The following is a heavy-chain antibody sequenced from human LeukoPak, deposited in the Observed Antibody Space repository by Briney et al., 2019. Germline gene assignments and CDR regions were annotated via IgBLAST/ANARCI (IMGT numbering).Heavy chain of an antibody. Sequence: SETLSLTCAVYGGSFSGFYWSWIRQPPMXXLEWIGEINHSGSNNYNTSLKSRVTISVDTSKKPFSLKLTSVTAADTAVYYCARGAGDYARYYFDDWGQGTLVTVSS. J-gene: IGHJ4*02. CDR1: GGSFSGFY. D-gene: IGHD4-17*01. V-gene: IGHV4-34*01. CDR3: ARGAGDYARYYFDD. CDR2: INHSGSN.